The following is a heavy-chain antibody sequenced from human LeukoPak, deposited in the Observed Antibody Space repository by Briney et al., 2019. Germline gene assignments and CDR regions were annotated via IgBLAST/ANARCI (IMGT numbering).Heavy chain of an antibody. J-gene: IGHJ6*03. CDR3: VRAPRFLEWLSDPHITWVYYYYMDV. V-gene: IGHV4-38-2*02. Sequence: SETLSLTCTVSGYSINSAFYWGWIRVPPGKGLEWIGSVFHRGTTYYNSSLKSRVNISIDTSKNQFSLKLNSLTAEDTAMYYCVRAPRFLEWLSDPHITWVYYYYMDVWGKGTTVTVSS. D-gene: IGHD3-3*01. CDR2: VFHRGTT. CDR1: GYSINSAFY.